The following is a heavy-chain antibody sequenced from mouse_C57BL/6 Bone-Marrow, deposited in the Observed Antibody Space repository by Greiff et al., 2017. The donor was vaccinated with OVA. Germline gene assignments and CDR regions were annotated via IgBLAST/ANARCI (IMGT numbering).Heavy chain of an antibody. J-gene: IGHJ3*01. CDR3: ASNDGYYWFAY. D-gene: IGHD2-3*01. CDR1: GYTFTSYW. Sequence: VQLQQPGAELVRPGSSVKLSCKASGYTFTSYWMDWVKQRPGQGLEWIGNIYPSDSETHYTQKFKDKATLTVDKSSSTAYMQLSSLTSEDSAVYYCASNDGYYWFAYWGQGTLVTVSA. V-gene: IGHV1-61*01. CDR2: IYPSDSET.